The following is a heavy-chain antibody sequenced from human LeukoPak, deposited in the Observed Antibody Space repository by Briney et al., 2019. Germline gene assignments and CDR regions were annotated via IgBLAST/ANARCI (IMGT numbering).Heavy chain of an antibody. Sequence: ASVKVSCKASGYTFTSYYMHWVRQAPGQGLEWMGIINPSGGSTSYARKFQGRVTMTRDTSTSTVYMELSSLRSDDTAVYYCARQPNPDFDYWGQGTLVTVSS. CDR3: ARQPNPDFDY. CDR2: INPSGGST. D-gene: IGHD1-14*01. CDR1: GYTFTSYY. J-gene: IGHJ4*02. V-gene: IGHV1-46*01.